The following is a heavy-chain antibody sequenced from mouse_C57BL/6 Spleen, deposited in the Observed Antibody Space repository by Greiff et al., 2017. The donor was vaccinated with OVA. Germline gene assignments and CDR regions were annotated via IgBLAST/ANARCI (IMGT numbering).Heavy chain of an antibody. D-gene: IGHD1-1*01. V-gene: IGHV1-4*01. J-gene: IGHJ2*01. CDR3: GREVETTVVATGDY. CDR2: INPSSGYT. CDR1: GYTFTSYT. Sequence: VQLQQSGAELVRPGASVKMSCKASGYTFTSYTMHWVKQRPGQGLEWIGYINPSSGYTKYNEKFKDKATLTADKSSSTAYMQLSSLTSEDSAVYYYGREVETTVVATGDYWGKGTTLTVSS.